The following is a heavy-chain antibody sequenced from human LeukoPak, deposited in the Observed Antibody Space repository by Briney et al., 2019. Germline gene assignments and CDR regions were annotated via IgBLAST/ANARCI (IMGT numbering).Heavy chain of an antibody. CDR2: ISGNSGTI. Sequence: PGGSLRLSCAASGFSFNDYDMHWVRQGTGKGLDWVSYISGNSGTIHYADSVRGRFTISRDNVKKSLYLQMNSLRAEDTAVYYCVRFGDYGGLWGQGTVVTVSS. CDR3: VRFGDYGGL. V-gene: IGHV3-48*01. D-gene: IGHD4-23*01. J-gene: IGHJ4*02. CDR1: GFSFNDYD.